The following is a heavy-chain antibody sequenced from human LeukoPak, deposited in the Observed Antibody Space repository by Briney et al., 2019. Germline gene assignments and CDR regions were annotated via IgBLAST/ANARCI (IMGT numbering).Heavy chain of an antibody. J-gene: IGHJ4*02. CDR3: ARGNGYNSGSIDY. V-gene: IGHV5-51*01. CDR2: IYPGDSDT. CDR1: GYSFSTYW. Sequence: GESLKISCKGSGYSFSTYWIGWVRQMPGKGLEWMGIIYPGDSDTRYSPSFRGQVTISADKSISTAYSQWSSLKASDTAMYYCARGNGYNSGSIDYWGQGTLVTVSS. D-gene: IGHD5-24*01.